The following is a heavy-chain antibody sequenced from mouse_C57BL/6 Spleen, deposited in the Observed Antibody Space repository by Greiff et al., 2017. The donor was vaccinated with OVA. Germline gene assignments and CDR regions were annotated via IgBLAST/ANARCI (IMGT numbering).Heavy chain of an antibody. CDR1: GYTFTSYW. CDR2: IDPSDSYT. Sequence: QVQLQQPGAELVKPGASVKLSCKASGYTFTSYWMQWVKQRPGQGLEWIGEIDPSDSYTNYNQKFKGKATLTVDTSSSTAYMQLSSLTSEDSAVYYCAAVYDVYAMDYWGQGTSVTVSS. V-gene: IGHV1-50*01. J-gene: IGHJ4*01. CDR3: AAVYDVYAMDY. D-gene: IGHD2-12*01.